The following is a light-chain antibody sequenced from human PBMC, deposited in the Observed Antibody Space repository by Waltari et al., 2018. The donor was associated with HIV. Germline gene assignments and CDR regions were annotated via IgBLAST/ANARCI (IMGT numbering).Light chain of an antibody. CDR2: GRN. CDR1: RLRCYY. J-gene: IGLJ2*01. CDR3: NSRDRSGYLHVL. Sequence: SSELTQGPAVSVALGQTVRITCQGDRLRCYYASWYQQKPGQAPVLVIYGRNNRPSRIPARFTVSRSGNTASLTITGAQAEDEADYYCNSRDRSGYLHVLFGGGTKLTVL. V-gene: IGLV3-19*01.